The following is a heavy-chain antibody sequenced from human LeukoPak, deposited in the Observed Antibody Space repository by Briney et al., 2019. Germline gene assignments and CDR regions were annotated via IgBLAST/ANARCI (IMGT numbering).Heavy chain of an antibody. J-gene: IGHJ4*02. CDR1: GGSISSYY. D-gene: IGHD3-16*01. CDR3: AADLQGGGLFDY. V-gene: IGHV4-59*01. Sequence: SETLSLTCTVSGGSISSYYWSWIRQPPGKGLEWIGYIYYSGSTNYNPSLKSRVTISVDTSKNQFSLKLSSVTAADTAVHYCAADLQGGGLFDYWGQGTLVTVSS. CDR2: IYYSGST.